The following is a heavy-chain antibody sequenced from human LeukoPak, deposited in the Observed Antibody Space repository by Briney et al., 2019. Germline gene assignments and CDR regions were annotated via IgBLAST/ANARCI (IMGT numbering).Heavy chain of an antibody. Sequence: PGGSLILSCAASGFTFSSYVIHWVRQAPGKGLEWVAGIWYDGSNYYYADSVKGRFTISRDNSKNTLYLQMNSLRAEDTGVYYCARDGRALLRDFDYWGQGTLVTVSS. CDR2: IWYDGSNY. CDR3: ARDGRALLRDFDY. V-gene: IGHV3-33*01. J-gene: IGHJ4*02. D-gene: IGHD1-26*01. CDR1: GFTFSSYV.